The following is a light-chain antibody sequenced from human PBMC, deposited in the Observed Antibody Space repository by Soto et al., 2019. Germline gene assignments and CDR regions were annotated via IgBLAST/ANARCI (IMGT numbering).Light chain of an antibody. CDR1: SSDVGGYNY. V-gene: IGLV2-8*01. CDR3: SSHAGSKRV. Sequence: QSLLTQPPSASGSPEQAVTISCTRTSSDVGGYNYVSWYQQHPSKAPKLMIYEVSKRPSGVPDRFSGSKSGNTASLTVSGLQAEDEADYYCSSHAGSKRVFGTGTKVTVL. J-gene: IGLJ1*01. CDR2: EVS.